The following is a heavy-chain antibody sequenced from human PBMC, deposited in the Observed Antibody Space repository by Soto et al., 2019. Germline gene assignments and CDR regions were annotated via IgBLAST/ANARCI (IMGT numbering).Heavy chain of an antibody. Sequence: GGSLRLSCAASGFAFSTFALSWVRQAPGKGLQWVSAISGSGGDTDYADSVKGRFTISRDNSKNTLFLQMNSLRADDTAIYYCAGPGYSSQDYWGQGTLVTVSS. CDR1: GFAFSTFA. CDR3: AGPGYSSQDY. D-gene: IGHD5-18*01. V-gene: IGHV3-23*01. J-gene: IGHJ4*02. CDR2: ISGSGGDT.